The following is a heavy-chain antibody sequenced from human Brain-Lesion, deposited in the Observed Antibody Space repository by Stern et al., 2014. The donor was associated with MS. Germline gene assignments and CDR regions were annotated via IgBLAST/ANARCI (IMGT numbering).Heavy chain of an antibody. CDR3: AKWPHHIAVAGTRYFQH. Sequence: EVQLVESGGGLVQPGGPLRLSCAASGFSFSTYAMSWVRHTPGKGLQWVSVISVRGGRTYYDDSVKGRFTISRDNSKNTLYLQMDSLRADDTAVYYCAKWPHHIAVAGTRYFQHWGQGTLVTVSS. CDR1: GFSFSTYA. V-gene: IGHV3-23*04. D-gene: IGHD6-19*01. J-gene: IGHJ1*01. CDR2: ISVRGGRT.